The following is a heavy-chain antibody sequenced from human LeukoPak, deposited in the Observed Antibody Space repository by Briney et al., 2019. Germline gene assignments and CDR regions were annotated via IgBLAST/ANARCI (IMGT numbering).Heavy chain of an antibody. Sequence: GGSLRLTCAASGFTFSSYGMHWVRQAPGKGLEWVAIIWFDVSNKYYADSVKGRFTISRDNSKNTLYLQMNSLRAEDTAVYYCARDGAGTSFDYWGQGTLVTVSS. CDR3: ARDGAGTSFDY. J-gene: IGHJ4*02. CDR1: GFTFSSYG. CDR2: IWFDVSNK. V-gene: IGHV3-33*01. D-gene: IGHD6-19*01.